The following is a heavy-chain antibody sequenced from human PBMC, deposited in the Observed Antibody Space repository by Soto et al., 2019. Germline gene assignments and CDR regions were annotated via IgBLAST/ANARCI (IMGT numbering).Heavy chain of an antibody. J-gene: IGHJ6*03. CDR2: IFSNDGE. Sequence: QVTLKESGPVLVKPTETLTLTCTVSGFSLSDARMGVSWIRQPPGKALEWLAHIFSNDGESYSTSLKSRLTISKDTSKSQVVLILTNMDPVDTATYYCARMLRXGSWPDYSYFMDVWGKGSTVTVSS. CDR3: ARMLRXGSWPDYSYFMDV. V-gene: IGHV2-26*01. D-gene: IGHD3-22*01. CDR1: GFSLSDARMG.